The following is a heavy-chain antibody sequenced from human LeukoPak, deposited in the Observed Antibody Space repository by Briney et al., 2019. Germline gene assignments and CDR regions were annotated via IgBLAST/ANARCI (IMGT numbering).Heavy chain of an antibody. CDR3: ARDPPAVAANTYG. CDR1: GFTVSNNY. D-gene: IGHD6-6*01. J-gene: IGHJ4*02. V-gene: IGHV3-66*01. CDR2: IYSGGAT. Sequence: GGSLRLSCAASGFTVSNNYMRWVRQAPGKGLEWVSLIYSGGATFYADAVKGRFTISGDGSKNTLYPQMNSLRAEDTAVYYCARDPPAVAANTYGWGQGTLVTVSS.